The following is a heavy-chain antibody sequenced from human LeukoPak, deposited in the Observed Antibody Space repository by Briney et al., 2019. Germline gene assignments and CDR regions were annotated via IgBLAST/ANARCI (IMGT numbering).Heavy chain of an antibody. CDR2: IKSKTDGGTT. Sequence: GGSLRLSCATSGITFTNAWMSWVRQAPGKGLGLVCRIKSKTDGGTTDYAAPVKGRFTISRDDSKHTLYLQMNSLKTEDTAVYYCTTGGYSYGNYYYGLDVWGQGTTVTVSS. CDR1: GITFTNAW. CDR3: TTGGYSYGNYYYGLDV. D-gene: IGHD5-18*01. J-gene: IGHJ6*02. V-gene: IGHV3-15*01.